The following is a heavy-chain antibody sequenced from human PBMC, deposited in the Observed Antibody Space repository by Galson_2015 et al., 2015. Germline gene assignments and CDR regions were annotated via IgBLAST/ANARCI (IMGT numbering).Heavy chain of an antibody. D-gene: IGHD3-22*01. J-gene: IGHJ5*02. V-gene: IGHV4-38-2*02. CDR3: ARYYYDSSGFFPAGYFDP. Sequence: TLSLTCTVSGHSIRSGYYWGWIRQPPGKGLEWIGSIYHSGSTYYNPSLKSRVSISVDTSKNQFSLKLSSVTAADTAVYYCARYYYDSSGFFPAGYFDPWGQGTLVTVSS. CDR2: IYHSGST. CDR1: GHSIRSGYY.